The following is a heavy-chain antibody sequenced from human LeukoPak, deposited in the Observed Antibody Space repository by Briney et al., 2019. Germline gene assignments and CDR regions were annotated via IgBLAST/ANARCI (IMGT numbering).Heavy chain of an antibody. V-gene: IGHV4-34*01. CDR2: INHRGST. CDR1: GATIKSYY. D-gene: IGHD3-10*01. CDR3: ARFGYGSGSYYNWFDP. J-gene: IGHJ5*02. Sequence: SETLSLTCTVSGATIKSYYWTWIRQPPGKGLEWIGEINHRGSTNHNPSLKSRVTISVDTSKNQFSLKLSSVTAADTAVYYCARFGYGSGSYYNWFDPWGQGTLVTVSS.